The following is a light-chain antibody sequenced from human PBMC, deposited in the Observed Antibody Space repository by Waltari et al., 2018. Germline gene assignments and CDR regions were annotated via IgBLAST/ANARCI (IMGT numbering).Light chain of an antibody. V-gene: IGLV3-1*01. J-gene: IGLJ2*01. Sequence: SYELTQPPSVSVSPGQTASITCSGDKLGEKYACWYQQKPGQSPVVVIYQDSKRPSGIPERFSGSNSGNTATLTISGTQAMDEADYYCQAWDSSNVVFGGRTKLTVL. CDR1: KLGEKY. CDR3: QAWDSSNVV. CDR2: QDS.